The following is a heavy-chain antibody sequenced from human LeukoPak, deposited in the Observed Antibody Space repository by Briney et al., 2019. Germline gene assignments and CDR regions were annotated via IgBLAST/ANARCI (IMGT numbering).Heavy chain of an antibody. V-gene: IGHV3-66*02. D-gene: IGHD3-3*01. CDR1: GFTVSSNY. CDR3: ARPFLEWLLSDAFDI. CDR2: IYSGGST. J-gene: IGHJ3*02. Sequence: GGSLRLSCAASGFTVSSNYMSWVRQAPGKGLEWVSVIYSGGSTYYADSVKGRFTISRDNSKNTLYLQMNSLRAEDTAVYHCARPFLEWLLSDAFDIWGQGTMVTVSS.